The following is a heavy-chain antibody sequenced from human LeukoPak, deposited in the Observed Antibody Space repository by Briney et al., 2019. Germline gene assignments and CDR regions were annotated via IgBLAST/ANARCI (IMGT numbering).Heavy chain of an antibody. CDR2: IYYSGST. CDR1: GGSISSSSYY. V-gene: IGHV4-39*01. CDR3: ARHSNERYYGSGSYAHLRLFDY. D-gene: IGHD3-10*01. Sequence: SETLSLTCTVSGGSISSSSYYWGWIRQPPGKGLEWIGSIYYSGSTYYNPSLKSRVTISVDTSKNQFSLKLSSVTAADTAMYYCARHSNERYYGSGSYAHLRLFDYWGQGTLVTVSS. J-gene: IGHJ4*02.